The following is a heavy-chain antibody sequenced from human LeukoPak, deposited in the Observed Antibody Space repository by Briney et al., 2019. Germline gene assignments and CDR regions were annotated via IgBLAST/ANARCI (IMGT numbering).Heavy chain of an antibody. Sequence: ASVKVSCKASGYTFTSYDINWVRQAPGQGLEWTGWISAYNGNTNYAQKLQGRVTMTTDTSTSTAYMELRSLRSDDTAVYYCARFGLGKHIEVAGIPFDIWGQGTMVTVSS. CDR2: ISAYNGNT. D-gene: IGHD6-19*01. V-gene: IGHV1-18*01. CDR3: ARFGLGKHIEVAGIPFDI. CDR1: GYTFTSYD. J-gene: IGHJ3*02.